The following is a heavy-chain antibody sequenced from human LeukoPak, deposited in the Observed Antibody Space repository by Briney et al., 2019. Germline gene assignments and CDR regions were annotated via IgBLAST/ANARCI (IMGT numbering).Heavy chain of an antibody. D-gene: IGHD3-22*01. CDR2: ISSGSSYI. J-gene: IGHJ3*02. CDR3: ARENTMIVVADAFDI. V-gene: IGHV3-21*01. CDR1: GFTFSSYS. Sequence: GGSLRLSCAASGFTFSSYSMNWVRQAPGKGLEWVSSISSGSSYIYYADSVKGRFTISRDNAKNSLYLQMNSLRAEDTAVYYCARENTMIVVADAFDIWGQGTMVTVSS.